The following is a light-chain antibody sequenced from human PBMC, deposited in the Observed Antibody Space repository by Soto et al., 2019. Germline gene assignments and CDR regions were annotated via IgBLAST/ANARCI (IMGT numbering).Light chain of an antibody. CDR1: RNDVGGYNF. J-gene: IGLJ2*01. CDR3: CSYAGSYNLVL. CDR2: DVT. V-gene: IGLV2-11*01. Sequence: QSALTQPRSVSGSPGQSVTISCTGTRNDVGGYNFVSWYQQHPGKAPKLMIYDVTKRPSGVPDRFSASKSYNTASLTISGLQLDDEGDYYCCSYAGSYNLVLFGGGTKLTVL.